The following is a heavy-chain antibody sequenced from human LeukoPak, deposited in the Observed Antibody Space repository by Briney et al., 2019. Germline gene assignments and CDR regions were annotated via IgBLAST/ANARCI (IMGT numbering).Heavy chain of an antibody. CDR1: GFTFSSYS. J-gene: IGHJ4*02. V-gene: IGHV3-48*01. D-gene: IGHD3-10*01. CDR3: AKGSGGSGSYSKYYFDY. Sequence: PGGSLRLSCAASGFTFSSYSMNWVRQAPGKGLGWVSYISSSSSTIYYADSVKGRFTISRDNSKNRLYLQMNSLRAEDTAVYYCAKGSGGSGSYSKYYFDYWGQGTLVTVSS. CDR2: ISSSSSTI.